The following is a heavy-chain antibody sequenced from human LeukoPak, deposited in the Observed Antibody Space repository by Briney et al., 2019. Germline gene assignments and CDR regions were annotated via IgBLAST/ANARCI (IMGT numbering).Heavy chain of an antibody. CDR1: GGSISSYY. CDR3: ARRGYNGLAMDV. CDR2: IYNSGTT. D-gene: IGHD5-12*01. J-gene: IGHJ6*02. V-gene: IGHV4-4*09. Sequence: SETLSLTCTVSGGSISSYYWSSIRQPPGKGLEWIGYIYNSGTTKYNPSLRSRVTISVDTSKNQFSLKLRSVTAADTAVYYCARRGYNGLAMDVWGQGTTVTVSS.